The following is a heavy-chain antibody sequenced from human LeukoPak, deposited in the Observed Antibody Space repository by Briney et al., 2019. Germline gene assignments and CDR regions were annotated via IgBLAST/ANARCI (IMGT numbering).Heavy chain of an antibody. Sequence: GASVKVSCKASGYTFTSYGISWVRQAPGQGLEWMGWISAYNGNTNYAQKLQGRVTMTRDTSTSTVYMELSSLRSEDTAVYYCARSAVFGVVNIDYWGQGTLVTVSS. CDR3: ARSAVFGVVNIDY. CDR1: GYTFTSYG. J-gene: IGHJ4*02. CDR2: ISAYNGNT. V-gene: IGHV1-18*01. D-gene: IGHD3-3*01.